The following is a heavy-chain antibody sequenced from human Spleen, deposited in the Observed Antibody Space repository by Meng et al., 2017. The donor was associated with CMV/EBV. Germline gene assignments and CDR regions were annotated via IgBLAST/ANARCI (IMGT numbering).Heavy chain of an antibody. J-gene: IGHJ4*02. CDR1: GGSISSSSYY. CDR2: IKTKTDGGTT. Sequence: GGSLRLSCTVSGGSISSSSYYWGWIRQPPGKGLEWVGHIKTKTDGGTTDYAAPVKGRFTISRDNAKNSLYLQMSSLRAEDSAVYYCAGDQLLWFGELSFWGQGTPVTVSS. V-gene: IGHV3-15*01. D-gene: IGHD3-10*01. CDR3: AGDQLLWFGELSF.